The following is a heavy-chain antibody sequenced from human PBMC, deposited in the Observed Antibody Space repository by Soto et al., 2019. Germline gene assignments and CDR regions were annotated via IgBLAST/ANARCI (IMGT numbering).Heavy chain of an antibody. D-gene: IGHD3-10*01. CDR2: ISYDGSNK. J-gene: IGHJ4*02. CDR3: AXFKSVLCDY. Sequence: QVQLVESGGGVVQPGRSLRLSCAASGFTFSSYGMHWVRQAPGKGLEWVAVISYDGSNKYYADSVKGRFTISRDNXKXXXXXXXXXXXXXXXXVYYXAXFKSVLCDYWGQGTLVTVSS. CDR1: GFTFSSYG. V-gene: IGHV3-30*03.